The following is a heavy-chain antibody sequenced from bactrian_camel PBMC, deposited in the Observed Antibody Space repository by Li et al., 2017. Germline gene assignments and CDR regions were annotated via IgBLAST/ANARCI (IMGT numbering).Heavy chain of an antibody. Sequence: VQLVESGGGSVQAGGTLRLSCTASGYTAGTYCMGWFRQAPGKEREWVASIAPDSSTSYADSVKGRFTISRDNAKNTLYLQMDNTKPEDTAVYYCAADGSIWGHARRLRAAEYRHWGQGTQVTVS. CDR3: AADGSIWGHARRLRAAEYRH. J-gene: IGHJ4*01. CDR1: GYTAGTYC. CDR2: IAPDSST. V-gene: IGHV3S55*01. D-gene: IGHD3*01.